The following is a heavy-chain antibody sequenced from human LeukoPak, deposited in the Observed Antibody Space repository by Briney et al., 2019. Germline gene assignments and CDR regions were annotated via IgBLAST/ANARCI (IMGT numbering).Heavy chain of an antibody. J-gene: IGHJ4*02. CDR2: IKQDGSEK. CDR3: AREGLSGYDSIGDY. V-gene: IGHV3-7*03. D-gene: IGHD5-12*01. CDR1: GFTFSSYW. Sequence: GGSLRLSCAASGFTFSSYWMSWVRQAPGKGLGWVANIKQDGSEKYYVDSVKGRFTISRDNAKNSLYLQMNSLRAEDTAVYYCAREGLSGYDSIGDYWGQGTLVTVSS.